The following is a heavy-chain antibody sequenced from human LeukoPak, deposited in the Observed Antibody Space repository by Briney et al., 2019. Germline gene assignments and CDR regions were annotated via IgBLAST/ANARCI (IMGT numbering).Heavy chain of an antibody. CDR1: GGSISSYY. D-gene: IGHD6-6*01. Sequence: SETLSLTCIVSGGSISSYYWSWIRQPPGKGLEWIGYIYYSGSTNYNPSLKSRVTISVDTSKNQFSLKLSSVTAADTAVYYCARDLGGSSADYWGQGTLVTVSS. CDR2: IYYSGST. CDR3: ARDLGGSSADY. J-gene: IGHJ4*02. V-gene: IGHV4-59*01.